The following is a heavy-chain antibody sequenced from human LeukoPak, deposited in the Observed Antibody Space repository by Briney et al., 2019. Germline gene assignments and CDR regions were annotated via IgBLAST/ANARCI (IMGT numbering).Heavy chain of an antibody. D-gene: IGHD2/OR15-2a*01. Sequence: PGGSLRLSCAPSGFTFSRYATHWVRQAPGKGLEWVAVVSYDGSNKYYADSVKGRFTISRDNSKNTLYLQMNSLRAEDTALYYCATTQSSLYYYYYYMDVWGKGTTVTVSS. CDR3: ATTQSSLYYYYYYMDV. V-gene: IGHV3-30-3*01. J-gene: IGHJ6*03. CDR2: VSYDGSNK. CDR1: GFTFSRYA.